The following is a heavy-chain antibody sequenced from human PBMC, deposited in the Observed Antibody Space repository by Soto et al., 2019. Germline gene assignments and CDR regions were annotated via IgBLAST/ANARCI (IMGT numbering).Heavy chain of an antibody. CDR1: GFTFSSYA. CDR3: ARVRDGYLDY. CDR2: ISSNGGST. D-gene: IGHD2-21*01. J-gene: IGHJ4*02. V-gene: IGHV3-64*02. Sequence: GGSLRISCAASGFTFSSYAMHWVRQAPGKGLEYVSAISSNGGSTYYADSVKGRFTISRDNSKNTLYLQMGSLRAEDMAVYYCARVRDGYLDYWGQGTLVTVSS.